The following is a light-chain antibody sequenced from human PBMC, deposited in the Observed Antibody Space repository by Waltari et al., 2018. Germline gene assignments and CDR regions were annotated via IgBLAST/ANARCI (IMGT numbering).Light chain of an antibody. CDR1: QSISSW. J-gene: IGKJ2*01. V-gene: IGKV1-5*03. CDR3: QQYGSSPYT. CDR2: KAS. Sequence: DIQMTQSPSTLSASVGDRVTITCRASQSISSWLAWNQQKPGKAPKLLIYKASSLESGVPSRFSGSGSGTEFTLTISRLEPEDFAVYYCQQYGSSPYTFGQGTKLEIK.